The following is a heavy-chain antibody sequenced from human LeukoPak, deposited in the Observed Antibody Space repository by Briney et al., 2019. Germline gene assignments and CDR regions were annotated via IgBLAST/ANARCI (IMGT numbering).Heavy chain of an antibody. D-gene: IGHD4-11*01. CDR1: GGSLSSYY. V-gene: IGHV4-59*01. CDR2: IFYSGST. Sequence: SETLSLTCTVSGGSLSSYYWTWIRQPPGKGLEWIGYIFYSGSTNYNPSLKSRITISVDTSKNQFSLKLSSVTAADTAVYYCARLRGNYFPDYWGQGTLVTVSS. CDR3: ARLRGNYFPDY. J-gene: IGHJ4*02.